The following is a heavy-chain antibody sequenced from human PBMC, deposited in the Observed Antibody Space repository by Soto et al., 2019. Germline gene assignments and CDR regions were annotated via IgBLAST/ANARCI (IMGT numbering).Heavy chain of an antibody. D-gene: IGHD2-8*01. Sequence: QVQLQQWGAGLLKPSETLSLTCAVYGGSFSGYYWSWIRQPPGKGLEWIGEINHSGSTNYNPYLKSRVTISVDTSKNQFSLKLSSVTAADTAVYYCARIEGYCTNGVCYPARNWFDPWGQGTLVTVSS. CDR2: INHSGST. J-gene: IGHJ5*02. CDR1: GGSFSGYY. V-gene: IGHV4-34*01. CDR3: ARIEGYCTNGVCYPARNWFDP.